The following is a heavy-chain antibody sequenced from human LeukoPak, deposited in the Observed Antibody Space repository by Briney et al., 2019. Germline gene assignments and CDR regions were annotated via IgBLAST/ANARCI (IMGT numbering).Heavy chain of an antibody. CDR2: IYYSGST. CDR1: GGSINSYY. J-gene: IGHJ4*02. Sequence: PSGTLSLTCTVSGGSINSYYWSWIRQPPGKGLEWIGYIYYSGSTNYNPSLKSRVTISVDTSKNQFSLKLSSVTAADTAVYYCARDRDHYDSSGYQHYFDYWGQGTLVTVSS. CDR3: ARDRDHYDSSGYQHYFDY. D-gene: IGHD3-22*01. V-gene: IGHV4-59*01.